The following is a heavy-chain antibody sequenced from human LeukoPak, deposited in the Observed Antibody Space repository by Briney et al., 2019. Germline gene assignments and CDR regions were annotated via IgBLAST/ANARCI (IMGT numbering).Heavy chain of an antibody. V-gene: IGHV3-23*01. Sequence: PGGSLRLSCAASGFSFITYAMSWVRQAPGKGLEWVSGIGNGGGSTYYPDSVKGRFTISRDNSKNTLYLQMNSLRAEDTAVYYCAKAIGYYYYYGMDVWGQGTTVTVSS. CDR3: AKAIGYYYYYGMDV. CDR1: GFSFITYA. J-gene: IGHJ6*02. CDR2: IGNGGGST.